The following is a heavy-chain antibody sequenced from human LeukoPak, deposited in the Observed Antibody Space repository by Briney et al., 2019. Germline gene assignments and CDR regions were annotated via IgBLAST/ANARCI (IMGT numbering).Heavy chain of an antibody. J-gene: IGHJ4*02. Sequence: GGSLRLSCAASGFTFSSYWMSWVRQAPGKGLEWVSAISGSGGSTYYADSVKGRFTISRDNSKNTLYLQMNSLRAEDTAVYYCAKRIAYDFWSGPYYFDYWGQGTLVTVSS. CDR2: ISGSGGST. CDR1: GFTFSSYW. V-gene: IGHV3-23*01. CDR3: AKRIAYDFWSGPYYFDY. D-gene: IGHD3-3*01.